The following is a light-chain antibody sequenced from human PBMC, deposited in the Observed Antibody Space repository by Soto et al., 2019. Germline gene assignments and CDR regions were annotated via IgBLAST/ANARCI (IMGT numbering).Light chain of an antibody. CDR3: AAWDDSLNGLWV. CDR1: SGDIGGYNS. V-gene: IGLV2-14*01. CDR2: EVV. J-gene: IGLJ3*02. Sequence: QSALTQPASVSGSPGQSITISCTGTSGDIGGYNSVSWYQQHPGKAPKLLIYEVVKRPSGVPDRFSGSKSGTSASLAISGLQSEDEADYYCAAWDDSLNGLWVFGGGTQLTVL.